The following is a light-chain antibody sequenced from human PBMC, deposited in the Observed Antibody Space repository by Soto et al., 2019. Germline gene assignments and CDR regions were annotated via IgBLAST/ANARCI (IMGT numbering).Light chain of an antibody. CDR2: KAS. CDR3: QQTYTSPRT. J-gene: IGKJ1*01. V-gene: IGKV1-5*03. CDR1: QSISSW. Sequence: IQMTQSPSTVSAYVGDSVTITCRASQSISSWLAWYQQKPGKAPKLLIYKASSLESGVPSRFSGSGSGTEFTLTISSLQPDDFAPYYCQQTYTSPRTFGQGTKVDNK.